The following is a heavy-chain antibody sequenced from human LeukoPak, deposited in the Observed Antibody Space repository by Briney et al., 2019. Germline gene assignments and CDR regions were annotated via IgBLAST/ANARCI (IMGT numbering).Heavy chain of an antibody. CDR1: GFTFSSYA. D-gene: IGHD3-22*01. CDR3: AKGRPTYYYDSSGYGFDY. CDR2: ISCTGGST. Sequence: GGSLSLSCAASGFTFSSYAMSWVRQAPAQELDWVSAISCTGGSTYYAASEKGRFTISRDNSKNTLYLQMNSLRAEDTAVYYCAKGRPTYYYDSSGYGFDYWGQGTLVTVSS. V-gene: IGHV3-23*01. J-gene: IGHJ4*02.